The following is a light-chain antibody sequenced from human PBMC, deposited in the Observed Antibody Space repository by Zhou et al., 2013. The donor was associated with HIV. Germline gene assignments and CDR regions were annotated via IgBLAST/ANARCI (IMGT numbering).Light chain of an antibody. CDR3: QQYFSTPLT. CDR1: QGVSSS. CDR2: ATS. J-gene: IGKJ4*01. V-gene: IGKV1-NL1*01. Sequence: DIQMTQSPPSLSASVGDRVTITCRASQGVSSSLAWYQQKPGKAPKLLVYATSRLESGVPSRFSGSGSGPDYTLTISSLQPEDFATYYCQQYFSTPLTFGGGTKVEIK.